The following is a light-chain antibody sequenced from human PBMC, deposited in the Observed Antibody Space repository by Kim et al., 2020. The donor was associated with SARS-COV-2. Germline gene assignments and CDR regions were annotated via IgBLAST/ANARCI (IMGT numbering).Light chain of an antibody. CDR3: QQRVT. V-gene: IGKV1-39*01. CDR2: AAS. Sequence: SSLSASVGDRVTITCRASQSISSYLNWYQQKPGKAPKLLIYAASSLQSGVPSRFSGSGSGTDFTLTISSLQPEDFATYYCQQRVTFGQGTKVDIK. J-gene: IGKJ1*01. CDR1: QSISSY.